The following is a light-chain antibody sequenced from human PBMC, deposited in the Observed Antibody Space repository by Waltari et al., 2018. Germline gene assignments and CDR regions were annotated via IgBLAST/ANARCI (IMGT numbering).Light chain of an antibody. CDR3: ASWDDSPSGRWV. CDR1: YSNVGNNV. Sequence: QSILTQPPSASGTPGQRVTISCSGTYSNVGNNVVNWYQQLPGTVPKLLIDRNDQRPSGFPDRFPGSKSGTSASLAISGLRSEDDAHYFCASWDDSPSGRWVFGGGTKVTVL. CDR2: RND. V-gene: IGLV1-47*01. J-gene: IGLJ3*02.